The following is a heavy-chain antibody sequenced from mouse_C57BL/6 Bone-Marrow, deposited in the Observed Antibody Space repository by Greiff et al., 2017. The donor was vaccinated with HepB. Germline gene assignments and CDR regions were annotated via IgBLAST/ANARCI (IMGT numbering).Heavy chain of an antibody. CDR2: IYPGGGYT. V-gene: IGHV1-63*01. CDR3: ARRYFDV. CDR1: GYTFTNYW. Sequence: QVHVKQSGAELVRPGTSVKMSCKASGYTFTNYWIGWEKQRPGRGLEWIGDIYPGGGYTNYNEKFKGKATLTADKSSSTAYMQLSSLTSEDSAIYYCARRYFDVWGTGTTVTVSS. J-gene: IGHJ1*03.